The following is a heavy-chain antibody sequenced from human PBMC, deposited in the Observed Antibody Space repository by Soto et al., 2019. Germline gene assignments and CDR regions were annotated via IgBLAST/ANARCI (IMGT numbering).Heavy chain of an antibody. CDR2: ISSSSSYI. D-gene: IGHD3-10*01. CDR1: GFTFSSYS. J-gene: IGHJ4*02. CDR3: ARSYVLLWLGESKGPYYFDY. V-gene: IGHV3-21*01. Sequence: EVQLVESGGGLVKPGGSMRLSCAASGFTFSSYSMNWVRQAPGKGLEWISSISSSSSYIYYADSVKGRFTISRDNAKNSLYLQMNSLRAEDTAVYYCARSYVLLWLGESKGPYYFDYWGQGTLVTVSS.